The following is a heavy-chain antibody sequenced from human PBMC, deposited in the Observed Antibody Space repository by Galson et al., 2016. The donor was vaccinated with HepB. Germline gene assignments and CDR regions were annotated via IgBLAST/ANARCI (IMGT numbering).Heavy chain of an antibody. CDR3: ARENRKDSSSWYGGMDV. V-gene: IGHV3-9*01. CDR1: GFRFGDHA. CDR2: INWQSGNV. J-gene: IGHJ6*02. Sequence: CAASGFRFGDHAMNWVRQVSGKGLEWVAGINWQSGNVAYAGSVAGRFTVSRDNAENSLYLQMNSLRPEDTALYYCARENRKDSSSWYGGMDVWGQGTTVTVS. D-gene: IGHD2-2*01.